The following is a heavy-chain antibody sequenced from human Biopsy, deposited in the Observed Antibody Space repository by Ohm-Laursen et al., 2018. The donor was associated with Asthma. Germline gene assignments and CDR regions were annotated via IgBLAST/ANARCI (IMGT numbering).Heavy chain of an antibody. CDR1: GGTFNTYV. CDR2: INPDFDTT. J-gene: IGHJ4*02. Sequence: SSVKVSCKSFGGTFNTYVIGWVRQAPGQGLEWMGGINPDFDTTTYPQKFQDRVTITADDSTSTVYMELSSLRSEDTAVYYCARKAGSCISRTCYSLDFWGQGTLVAVSS. CDR3: ARKAGSCISRTCYSLDF. V-gene: IGHV1-69*01. D-gene: IGHD2-2*01.